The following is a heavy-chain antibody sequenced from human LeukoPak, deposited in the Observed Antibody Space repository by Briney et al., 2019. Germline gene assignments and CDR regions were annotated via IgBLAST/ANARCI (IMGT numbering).Heavy chain of an antibody. Sequence: GGSLGLSCAASGFIFSTYGMRWVRQAPGKGLEWVSSISGSGGTTFYADSVKGRFTISRDNSKNTLYLQMNSLRAEDTAAYYCANAGPGYNSGSNYYYGMDVGGQGTTVTVSS. CDR2: ISGSGGTT. CDR3: ANAGPGYNSGSNYYYGMDV. CDR1: GFIFSTYG. V-gene: IGHV3-23*01. J-gene: IGHJ6*02. D-gene: IGHD6-19*01.